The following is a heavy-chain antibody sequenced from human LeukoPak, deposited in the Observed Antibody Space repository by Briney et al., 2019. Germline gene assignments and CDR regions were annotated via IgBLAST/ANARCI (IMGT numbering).Heavy chain of an antibody. V-gene: IGHV4-59*01. J-gene: IGHJ4*02. CDR1: GGSISSFY. Sequence: TSETLSLTCSVSGGSISSFYCSWIRQPPGKGLEWIGYTSYSGNTNYNPSLKSRVTMSVDTSRKQFSLRLTSVTAADTAVYYCARDRAAVGFDYWGQGTLVTVSS. CDR3: ARDRAAVGFDY. CDR2: TSYSGNT. D-gene: IGHD6-19*01.